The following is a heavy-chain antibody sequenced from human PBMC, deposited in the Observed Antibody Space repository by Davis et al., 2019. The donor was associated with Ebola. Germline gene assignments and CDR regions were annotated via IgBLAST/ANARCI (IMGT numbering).Heavy chain of an antibody. V-gene: IGHV3-23*01. CDR2: ISGIGCST. Sequence: GGSLRLSCAASGFSFSSYAMTWVRQAPGKGLEWVSAISGIGCSTYYADSVKGRFTISRDNSKKTLYLQMNSLRAEDTAVYYCAKSGLSFGVVKYHYGMDVWGKGTTVTVSS. J-gene: IGHJ6*04. D-gene: IGHD3-3*01. CDR3: AKSGLSFGVVKYHYGMDV. CDR1: GFSFSSYA.